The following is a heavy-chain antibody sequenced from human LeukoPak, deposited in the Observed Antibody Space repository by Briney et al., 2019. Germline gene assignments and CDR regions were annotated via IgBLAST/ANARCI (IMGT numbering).Heavy chain of an antibody. CDR3: ARGGVAAKYYFDY. D-gene: IGHD3-10*01. V-gene: IGHV4-59*11. J-gene: IGHJ4*02. CDR2: IYYSGTT. CDR1: GGSISPLY. Sequence: SETLSLTCTVSGGSISPLYWGWIRQPPGKGLEFIGYIYYSGTTNYNPSLRSRVTLSVDTSKNQFSLKLSSVTAADTAVYYCARGGVAAKYYFDYWGPGTLDTVSS.